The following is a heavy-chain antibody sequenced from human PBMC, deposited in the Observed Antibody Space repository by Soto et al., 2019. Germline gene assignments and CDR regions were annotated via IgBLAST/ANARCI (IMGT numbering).Heavy chain of an antibody. D-gene: IGHD3-10*01. CDR1: GGSISSYY. J-gene: IGHJ4*02. V-gene: IGHV4-59*08. CDR2: IYYSGST. CDR3: ARLIGSGSPIDY. Sequence: PSETLSLTCTVSGGSISSYYWSWIRQPPGKGLEWIGYIYYSGSTNYNPSLKSRVTISVDTSKNQFSLKLSSVTAADTAVYYCARLIGSGSPIDYWGQGTRVTVSS.